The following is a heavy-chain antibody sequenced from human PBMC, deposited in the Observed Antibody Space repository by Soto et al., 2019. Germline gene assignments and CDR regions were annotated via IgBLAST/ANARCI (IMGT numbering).Heavy chain of an antibody. CDR1: GGSISSSY. CDR2: IYASGST. Sequence: QLLESGPGLVKPSETLSLTCTVSGGSISSSYWSWIRQPAGKGLEWIGRIYASGSTNYNPSLKSRVTMSVDTSKNQFSLKLRSVTAADTAVYYCARACSSTSCYDVFDYWGQGTLVTVSS. CDR3: ARACSSTSCYDVFDY. D-gene: IGHD2-2*01. V-gene: IGHV4-4*07. J-gene: IGHJ4*02.